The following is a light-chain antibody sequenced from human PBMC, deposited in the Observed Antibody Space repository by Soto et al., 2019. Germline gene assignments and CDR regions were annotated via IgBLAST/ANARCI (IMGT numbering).Light chain of an antibody. CDR2: GAF. J-gene: IGKJ5*01. CDR3: QQRNIWPPVT. CDR1: PSVTNY. Sequence: EIVFTHSPATLSFSPVERATLSCRASPSVTNYLAWYQQKPGQPPRLLIYGAFNRAAGIPARFSGSGSGTDFTLTISSLEPEDSAVYYCQQRNIWPPVTFGQGTRLEIK. V-gene: IGKV3-11*01.